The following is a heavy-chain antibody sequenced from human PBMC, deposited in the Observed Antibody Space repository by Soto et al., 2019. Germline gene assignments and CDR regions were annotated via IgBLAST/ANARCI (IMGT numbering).Heavy chain of an antibody. J-gene: IGHJ4*02. CDR1: GFIFSNYA. D-gene: IGHD3-10*01. CDR3: AKGGQSYDY. Sequence: EVQLLESGGGLVQPGGSLRLSCAASGFIFSNYAMFWFRQAPGKGLEWVSTIYAAGSGKYYAGSVKGRFTISRDNSRDTLFLQMDSLRADDTAVYYCAKGGQSYDYWGQGTLVTVSS. V-gene: IGHV3-23*01. CDR2: IYAAGSGK.